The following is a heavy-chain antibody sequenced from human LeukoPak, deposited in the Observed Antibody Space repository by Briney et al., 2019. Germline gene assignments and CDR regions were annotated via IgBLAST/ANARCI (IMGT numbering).Heavy chain of an antibody. V-gene: IGHV4-4*07. CDR3: ARMRGDGSGSYSCFDP. D-gene: IGHD3-10*01. CDR1: GGSISSYY. J-gene: IGHJ5*02. CDR2: IYTSGST. Sequence: TSETLSLTCTVSGGSISSYYWSWIRQPAGKGLEWIGRIYTSGSTNYNPSLKSRVTMSVDTSKNQFSLKLSSVTAADTAVYYCARMRGDGSGSYSCFDPWGQGNLVTVSS.